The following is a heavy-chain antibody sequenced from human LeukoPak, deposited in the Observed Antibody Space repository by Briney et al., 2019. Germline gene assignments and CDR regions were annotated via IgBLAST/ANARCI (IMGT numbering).Heavy chain of an antibody. Sequence: GRSLRLSCAASGFTFSSSPMNWVRQSPDRGLEWVSAISGTGGSTSYADSLKGRFTISRDNSKNTLYLQMSSLTVEDTAVYYCAKECGRDYDDRAFRLRRQGTMVTVSS. J-gene: IGHJ3*01. CDR1: GFTFSSSP. V-gene: IGHV3-23*01. D-gene: IGHD3-22*01. CDR3: AKECGRDYDDRAFRL. CDR2: ISGTGGST.